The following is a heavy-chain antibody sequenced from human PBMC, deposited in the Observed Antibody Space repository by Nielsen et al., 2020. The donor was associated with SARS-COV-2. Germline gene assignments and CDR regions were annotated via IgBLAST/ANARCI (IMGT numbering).Heavy chain of an antibody. CDR3: GRHLSVVHKGLEI. CDR1: ENSFTDHW. Sequence: GESLKISCQGSENSFTDHWISWVRQVPGKGLEWMGRIDPSDSETNYSPSFDGQVTISADKSVNTAYLQWSSLKASDTAMYYCGRHLSVVHKGLEIWGQGTMVTVSS. D-gene: IGHD1-1*01. V-gene: IGHV5-10-1*04. J-gene: IGHJ3*02. CDR2: IDPSDSET.